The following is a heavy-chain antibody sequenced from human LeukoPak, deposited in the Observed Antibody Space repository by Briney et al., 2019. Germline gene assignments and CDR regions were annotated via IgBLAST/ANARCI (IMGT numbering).Heavy chain of an antibody. CDR3: ARARIAVADPFDY. CDR1: GGSISSYY. J-gene: IGHJ4*02. D-gene: IGHD6-19*01. V-gene: IGHV4-59*01. CDR2: IYYSGST. Sequence: SETLSLTCTVSGGSISSYYWSWIRQPPGKGLEGIGYIYYSGSTNYNPSLKSRVTISVDTSKNQFSLKLSSVTAADTAVYYCARARIAVADPFDYWGQGTLVTVSS.